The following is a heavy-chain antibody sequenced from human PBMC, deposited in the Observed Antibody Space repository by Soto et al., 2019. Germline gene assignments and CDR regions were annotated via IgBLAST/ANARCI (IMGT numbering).Heavy chain of an antibody. J-gene: IGHJ6*02. CDR2: IYHSGST. CDR1: GGSISSSNW. CDR3: ARLRRFGELTVYGMDV. D-gene: IGHD3-10*01. V-gene: IGHV4-4*02. Sequence: PSETLSLTCTVSGGSISSSNWWSWVRQPPGKGLEWIGEIYHSGSTNYNPSLKSRVTISVDKSKNQFSLKLSSVTAADTAVYYCARLRRFGELTVYGMDVWGQGTTVTVSS.